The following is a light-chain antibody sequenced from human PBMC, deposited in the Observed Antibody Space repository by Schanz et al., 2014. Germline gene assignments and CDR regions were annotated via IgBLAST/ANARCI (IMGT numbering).Light chain of an antibody. J-gene: IGLJ2*01. CDR2: DVS. V-gene: IGLV2-14*03. Sequence: QSALTQPASVSGSPGQSITISCTGTSSDLGAYDHVTWYQQHPVQAPKLIIFDVSYRPSGVSARFSGSKTGKTASLTISGLQAEDEADYYCGSFTSSTPWVFGGGAKL. CDR3: GSFTSSTPWV. CDR1: SSDLGAYDH.